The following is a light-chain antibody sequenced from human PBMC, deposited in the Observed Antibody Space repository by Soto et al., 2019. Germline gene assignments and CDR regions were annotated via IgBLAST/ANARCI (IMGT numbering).Light chain of an antibody. V-gene: IGLV2-14*01. Sequence: QYALTQPASVSGSPGQSITISCTGTSSDVGGYNYVSWYQQHPGKAPKLMIYDVSDRPSGVSNRFSGSKSCNTASLTISGLQAEDEADYYCSSYTSSSTLMVFGGGTKLTVL. CDR3: SSYTSSSTLMV. J-gene: IGLJ2*01. CDR2: DVS. CDR1: SSDVGGYNY.